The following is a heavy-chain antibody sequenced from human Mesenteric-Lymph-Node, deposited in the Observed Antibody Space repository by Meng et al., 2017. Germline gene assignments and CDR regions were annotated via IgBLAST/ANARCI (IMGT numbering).Heavy chain of an antibody. V-gene: IGHV3-43*01. Sequence: GESLKISCAASGFTFDDYTMHWVRQAPGKGLEWVSLISWDGGSTYYADSVKGRFTISRDNSKNSLYLQMNSPRTEDTALYYCAKAQRVSPLSAFDIWGQGTMVTVSS. D-gene: IGHD3-16*02. CDR1: GFTFDDYT. CDR3: AKAQRVSPLSAFDI. J-gene: IGHJ3*02. CDR2: ISWDGGST.